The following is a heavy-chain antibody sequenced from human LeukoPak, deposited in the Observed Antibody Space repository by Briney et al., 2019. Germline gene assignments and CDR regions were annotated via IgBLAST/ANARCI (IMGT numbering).Heavy chain of an antibody. V-gene: IGHV4-39*07. CDR3: ARDLSWITIFGECWFDP. CDR2: IYYSGST. Sequence: SETLPLTCTVSGGSISSSSYYWGWIRQPPGKGLEWIGSIYYSGSTYYNPSLKSRVTISVDTSKNQSSLKLSSVTAADTAVYYCARDLSWITIFGECWFDPWGQGTLVTVSS. CDR1: GGSISSSSYY. D-gene: IGHD3-3*01. J-gene: IGHJ5*02.